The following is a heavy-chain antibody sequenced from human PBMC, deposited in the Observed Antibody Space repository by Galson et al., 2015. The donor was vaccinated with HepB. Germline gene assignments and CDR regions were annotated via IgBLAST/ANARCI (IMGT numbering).Heavy chain of an antibody. CDR1: GFTFSTYA. CDR2: MSSEGSSI. J-gene: IGHJ4*02. V-gene: IGHV3-30-3*01. Sequence: SLRLSCAASGFTFSTYAMHWVRQTPGKGLQWVAAMSSEGSSIYYADSVKGRFTISRDNSKNTLYLQMNSLRAEDTAVYYCTTDATYYYGSGSYYTDYWGQGTLVTVSS. CDR3: TTDATYYYGSGSYYTDY. D-gene: IGHD3-10*01.